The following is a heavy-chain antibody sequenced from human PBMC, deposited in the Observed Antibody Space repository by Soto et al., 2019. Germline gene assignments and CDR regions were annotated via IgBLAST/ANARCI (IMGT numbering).Heavy chain of an antibody. CDR2: IIPILGIA. V-gene: IGHV1-69*04. CDR1: GGTFSSYT. CDR3: ARDRGIVVVPAALVGDAFDI. D-gene: IGHD2-2*01. J-gene: IGHJ3*02. Sequence: GASVKVSCKASGGTFSSYTISWVRQAPGQGLEWMGRIIPILGIANYAQKFQGRVTITADKSTSTAYMELSSLRSEDTAVYYCARDRGIVVVPAALVGDAFDIWGQGTLVTV.